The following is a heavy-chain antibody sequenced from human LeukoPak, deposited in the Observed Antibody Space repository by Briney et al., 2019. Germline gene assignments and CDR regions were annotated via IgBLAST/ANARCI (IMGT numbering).Heavy chain of an antibody. V-gene: IGHV4-61*02. CDR1: GGSISSGSYY. CDR3: ARVSYYDFWSGYSAGAFDI. D-gene: IGHD3-3*01. Sequence: PAETLSLTCTVSGGSISSGSYYWSWIRQPAGKGLEWIGRIYTSGSTNYNPSLKSRVTISVDTSKDQFSLKLSSVTAADTAVYYCARVSYYDFWSGYSAGAFDIWGQGTMVTVSS. J-gene: IGHJ3*02. CDR2: IYTSGST.